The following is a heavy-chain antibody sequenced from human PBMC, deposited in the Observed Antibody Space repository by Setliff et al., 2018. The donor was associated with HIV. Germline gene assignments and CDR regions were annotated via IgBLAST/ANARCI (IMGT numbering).Heavy chain of an antibody. J-gene: IGHJ4*02. V-gene: IGHV3-11*01. CDR1: GFTFSDYY. D-gene: IGHD6-13*01. Sequence: PGGSLRLSCAASGFTFSDYYMSWIRQAPGKGLEWVSYISSSGSTIYYADSVRGRFTISRDNAKSSLYLQMSSLRAEDTAVYYCVKGYTSTWGPFDYWGQGTLVTVSS. CDR2: ISSSGSTI. CDR3: VKGYTSTWGPFDY.